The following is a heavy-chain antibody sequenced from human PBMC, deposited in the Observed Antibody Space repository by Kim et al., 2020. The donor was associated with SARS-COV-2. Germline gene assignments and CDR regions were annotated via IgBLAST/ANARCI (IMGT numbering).Heavy chain of an antibody. CDR3: ARARWGTDTCFDV. D-gene: IGHD2-8*02. CDR2: INYSGTT. Sequence: SETLSLTCTVSGGPFSSFYWSWIRQPPGKGLEWIGGINYSGTTYYNPSLKGRVTISLNSSKNQFSLKLRSVTAADTAVSFCARARWGTDTCFDVWG. CDR1: GGPFSSFY. J-gene: IGHJ2*01. V-gene: IGHV4-59*01.